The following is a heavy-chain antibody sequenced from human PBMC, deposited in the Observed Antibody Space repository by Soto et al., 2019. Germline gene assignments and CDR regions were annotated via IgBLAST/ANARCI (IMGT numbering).Heavy chain of an antibody. V-gene: IGHV5-10-1*01. D-gene: IGHD6-13*01. CDR1: GYSFTNYW. Sequence: PGESLKISCQGSGYSFTNYWIHWVRQMPGKGLQWMGRIDPLASDTNYNPSFQGHVTISVDKSISTAYLQWSSLKASDTAMYYCAKLGSSTWPDDFWGQGTLVTVSS. CDR2: IDPLASDT. CDR3: AKLGSSTWPDDF. J-gene: IGHJ4*02.